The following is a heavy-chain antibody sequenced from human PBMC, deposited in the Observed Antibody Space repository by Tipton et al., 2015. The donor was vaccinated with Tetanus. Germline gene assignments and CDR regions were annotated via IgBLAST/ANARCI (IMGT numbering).Heavy chain of an antibody. D-gene: IGHD2-21*01. CDR1: GGTFSNYA. V-gene: IGHV1-18*01. Sequence: QVQLVQSGAEMKKPGSSVKVSCKASGGTFSNYALSWVRQAPGQGLEWMGWISTYNGNTNYVQKFQGRVTMTTDTSTNTAYMELRSLRSEDTAVYYCARAAVDAVVVVGTARDRTSPYYWGQGTRVTVSS. CDR3: ARAAVDAVVVVGTARDRTSPYY. J-gene: IGHJ4*02. CDR2: ISTYNGNT.